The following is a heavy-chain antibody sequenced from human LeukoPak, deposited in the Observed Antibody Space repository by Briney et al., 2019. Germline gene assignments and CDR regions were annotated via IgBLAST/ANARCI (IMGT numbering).Heavy chain of an antibody. V-gene: IGHV1-2*02. D-gene: IGHD4-23*01. J-gene: IGHJ4*02. Sequence: ASVKVSCKASGYTFTGYYMHWVRQDPGQGLEWMGWINPNSGGTNYAQKFQGRVTMTRDTSISTAYMELSRLRSDDTAVYYCALSDFYGGNPTDFWGQGTLVTVSS. CDR2: INPNSGGT. CDR1: GYTFTGYY. CDR3: ALSDFYGGNPTDF.